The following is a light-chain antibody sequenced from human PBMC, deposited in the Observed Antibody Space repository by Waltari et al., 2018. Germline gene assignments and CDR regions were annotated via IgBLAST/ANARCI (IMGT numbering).Light chain of an antibody. CDR2: YVS. CDR1: SSDVGGYNY. V-gene: IGLV2-11*01. Sequence: QSALTQPRSVSGSPGQSVTISCTGTSSDVGGYNYVSRYQQHPGKAPKLMIYYVSKRPSGVPDRFSGSKSGNTASLTISGLQAEDEADYYCCSYAGSYTYVVFGGGTKLTVL. CDR3: CSYAGSYTYVV. J-gene: IGLJ2*01.